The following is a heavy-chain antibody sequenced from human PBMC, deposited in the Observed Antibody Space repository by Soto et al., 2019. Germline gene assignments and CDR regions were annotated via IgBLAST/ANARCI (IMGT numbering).Heavy chain of an antibody. CDR1: GGSFSGYY. CDR3: ASHPRTINFTFYGSGSLAGNY. CDR2: INHSGST. V-gene: IGHV4-34*01. D-gene: IGHD3-10*01. Sequence: PSETLSLTCAVYGGSFSGYYWSWIRQPPGKGLEWIGEINHSGSTNYNPSLKSRVTISVDTSKNQFSLKLSSVTAADTAVYYCASHPRTINFTFYGSGSLAGNYWGQGSLVTVSS. J-gene: IGHJ4*02.